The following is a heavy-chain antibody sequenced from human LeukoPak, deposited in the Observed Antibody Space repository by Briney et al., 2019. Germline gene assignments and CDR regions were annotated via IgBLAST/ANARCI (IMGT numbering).Heavy chain of an antibody. J-gene: IGHJ3*02. Sequence: GGSLRLSCAASGFTFSSYSMNWVRQAPGKGLEWVSSISSSSSYIYYADSVKGRFTISRDNAKNSLYLQMNSLRAEDTAVYYCARGGAAAGLDAFDIWGQGIVVTVSS. V-gene: IGHV3-21*01. CDR1: GFTFSSYS. CDR3: ARGGAAAGLDAFDI. D-gene: IGHD6-13*01. CDR2: ISSSSSYI.